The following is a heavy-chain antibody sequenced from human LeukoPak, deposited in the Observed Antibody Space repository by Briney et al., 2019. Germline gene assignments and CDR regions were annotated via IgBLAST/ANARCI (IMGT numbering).Heavy chain of an antibody. D-gene: IGHD6-25*01. V-gene: IGHV3-74*01. Sequence: PGGSLRLSCAASGFTFSSNWMHWVRQAPREGLVWVSLISSDGSTTIYADSVKGRFTISRDNAKNTLFLQMNSLSAGDTAVYYCTRGRPGHYFDYWGLGTLVTVSS. CDR3: TRGRPGHYFDY. CDR2: ISSDGSTT. J-gene: IGHJ4*02. CDR1: GFTFSSNW.